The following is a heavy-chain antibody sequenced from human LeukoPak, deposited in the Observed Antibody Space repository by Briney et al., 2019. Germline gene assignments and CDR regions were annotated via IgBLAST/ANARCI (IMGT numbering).Heavy chain of an antibody. J-gene: IGHJ5*02. CDR2: ISESGGTI. Sequence: GGSLRLSCAASGFTFSDYYMTWLRQAPGKGLDWVSYISESGGTIHYADSVKGRFIISRDNAKNSLYLQMNGLRAEDTAVYYCARGYGSGRYSNWFDPWGQGTLVTVSS. CDR3: ARGYGSGRYSNWFDP. CDR1: GFTFSDYY. V-gene: IGHV3-11*04. D-gene: IGHD3-10*01.